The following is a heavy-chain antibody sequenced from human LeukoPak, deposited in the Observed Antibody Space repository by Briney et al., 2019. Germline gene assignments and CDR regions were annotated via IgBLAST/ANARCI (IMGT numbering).Heavy chain of an antibody. CDR2: IYYSGST. CDR3: ARGWVARTGYFDY. D-gene: IGHD5-12*01. V-gene: IGHV4-30-4*02. Sequence: SETLSLTCTVSGGSISSGDYYWSWIRQPPGKGLEWIGYIYYSGSTYYNPSLKSRVTISVDTSKNQFSLKLSSVTAADTAVYYCARGWVARTGYFDYWGQGTLVTVSS. CDR1: GGSISSGDYY. J-gene: IGHJ4*02.